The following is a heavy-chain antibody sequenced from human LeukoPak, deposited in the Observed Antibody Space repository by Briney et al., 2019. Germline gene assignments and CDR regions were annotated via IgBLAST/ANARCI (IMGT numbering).Heavy chain of an antibody. D-gene: IGHD3-22*01. J-gene: IGHJ1*01. CDR3: AKWASSGYYFHH. V-gene: IGHV3-30*02. Sequence: GGSLSLSCAASGFTFSTHGMHWVRQAPGKGLEWVAFIRYDGSNKYYADSVKGRFTISRDNSKNTLYLQINSLRAEDTAVYYCAKWASSGYYFHHWGQGTLVTVSS. CDR1: GFTFSTHG. CDR2: IRYDGSNK.